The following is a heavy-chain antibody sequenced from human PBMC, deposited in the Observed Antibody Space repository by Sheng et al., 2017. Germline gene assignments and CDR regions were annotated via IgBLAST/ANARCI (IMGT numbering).Heavy chain of an antibody. J-gene: IGHJ5*02. CDR1: GYSFTSYW. CDR3: ARQKRRGGSYLNWFDP. CDR2: IYPGDSDT. D-gene: IGHD1-26*01. Sequence: EVQLVQSGAEVKKPGESLKISCKGSGYSFTSYWIGWVRQMPGKGLEWMGIIYPGDSDTRYSPSFQGQVTISADKSISTAYLQWSSLKASDTAMYYCARQKRRGGSYLNWFDPWGQGTLVTVSS. V-gene: IGHV5-51*01.